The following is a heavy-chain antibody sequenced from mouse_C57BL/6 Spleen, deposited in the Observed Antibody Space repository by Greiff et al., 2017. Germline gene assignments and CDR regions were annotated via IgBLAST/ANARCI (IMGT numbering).Heavy chain of an antibody. D-gene: IGHD1-1*02. CDR2: IYPRDGST. V-gene: IGHV1-78*01. J-gene: IGHJ3*01. CDR1: GYTFTAHT. Sequence: VQLQQSDAGLVKPGASVKISCKVSGYTFTAHTIPWMKQRPEQGLEWIGYIYPRDGSTKYNEKFKGKATLTADKSSSTAYMQLNSLTSEDSAVYFCANPLYGAWFAYWGQGTLVTVSA. CDR3: ANPLYGAWFAY.